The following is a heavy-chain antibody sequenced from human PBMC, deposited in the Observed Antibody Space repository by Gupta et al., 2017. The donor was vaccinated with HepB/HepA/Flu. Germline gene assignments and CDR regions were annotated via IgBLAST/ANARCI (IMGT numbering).Heavy chain of an antibody. CDR2: IYYSGST. CDR3: ARHWTGAMGTFFYYGMDV. V-gene: IGHV4-59*08. J-gene: IGHJ6*02. Sequence: QVQLQESGPGLVKPSETLSLTCNVAGGSTSNDYWSWIRQSPGKGREWIGYIYYSGSTNYNPSLKNRVIILVDTSKNQLSLKLSSVTAADTAVYFCARHWTGAMGTFFYYGMDVWGQGTTVSVSS. CDR1: GGSTSNDY. D-gene: IGHD3/OR15-3a*01.